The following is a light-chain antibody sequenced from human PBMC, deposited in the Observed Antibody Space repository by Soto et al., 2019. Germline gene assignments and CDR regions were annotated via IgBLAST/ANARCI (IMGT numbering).Light chain of an antibody. V-gene: IGKV3-15*01. J-gene: IGKJ4*01. CDR1: QSVSSSY. CDR3: QQYNNWPPT. CDR2: GAS. Sequence: EIVLTQSPGTLSLSPGERVTLSCRASQSVSSSYLAWYQQKPGQAPRLLIYGASTRATGIPARFSGSGSGTEFTLTISSLQSEDFAVYYCQQYNNWPPTFGGGTKVDIK.